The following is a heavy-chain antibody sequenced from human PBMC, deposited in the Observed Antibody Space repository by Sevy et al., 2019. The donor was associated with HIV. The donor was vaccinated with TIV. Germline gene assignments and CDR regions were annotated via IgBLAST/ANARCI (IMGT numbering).Heavy chain of an antibody. J-gene: IGHJ3*02. CDR2: ISGLSSYI. Sequence: GGSLRLSCAASGFTFSSYPMHWVRQAPGKGLEWVSSISGLSSYIYYADSVKGRFSISRDNTKNSVYLQMNSLRGEDTAVFYCARAVPATDAFDIWGQGTLVTVSS. CDR1: GFTFSSYP. V-gene: IGHV3-21*01. CDR3: ARAVPATDAFDI. D-gene: IGHD6-19*01.